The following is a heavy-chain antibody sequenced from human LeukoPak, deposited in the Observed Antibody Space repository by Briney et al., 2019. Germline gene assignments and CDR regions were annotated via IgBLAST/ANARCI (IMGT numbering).Heavy chain of an antibody. CDR2: IYYSGST. Sequence: KASETLSLTCTVSGDSINSYYWSWIRQPPGKGLEWIGYIYYSGSTNYNPSLKSRVTISVDTSKNQFSLKLSSVTAADTAVYYCTRLTTVTTTSPYYMDVWGKGTTVTVSS. CDR3: TRLTTVTTTSPYYMDV. CDR1: GDSINSYY. J-gene: IGHJ6*03. D-gene: IGHD4-17*01. V-gene: IGHV4-59*01.